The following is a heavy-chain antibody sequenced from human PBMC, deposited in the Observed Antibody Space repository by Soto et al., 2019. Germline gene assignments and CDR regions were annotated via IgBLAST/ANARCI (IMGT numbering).Heavy chain of an antibody. V-gene: IGHV1-18*01. CDR2: ISAHNGNT. J-gene: IGHJ4*02. D-gene: IGHD1-1*01. Sequence: QVHLVQSGAEVKKPGASVKVSCKGSGYGFTTYGITWVRQAPGQGLEWMAWISAHNGNTNYAQKLQGRVTVTRDTSTSTAFMELRSLSSDVTAVDYCARGRYGDYWGQGALVTVSS. CDR3: ARGRYGDY. CDR1: GYGFTTYG.